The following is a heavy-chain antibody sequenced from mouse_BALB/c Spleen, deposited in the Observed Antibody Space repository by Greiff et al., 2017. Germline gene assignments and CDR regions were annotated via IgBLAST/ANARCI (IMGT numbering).Heavy chain of an antibody. D-gene: IGHD1-1*02. V-gene: IGHV5-6-5*01. CDR2: ISSGGST. CDR3: ARDYGYYAMDY. Sequence: EVQGVESGGGLVKPGGSLKLSCAASGFTFSSYAMSWVRQTPEKRLEWVASISSGGSTYYPDSVKGRFTISRDNARNILYLQMSSLRSEDTAMYYCARDYGYYAMDYWGQGTSVTVSS. J-gene: IGHJ4*01. CDR1: GFTFSSYA.